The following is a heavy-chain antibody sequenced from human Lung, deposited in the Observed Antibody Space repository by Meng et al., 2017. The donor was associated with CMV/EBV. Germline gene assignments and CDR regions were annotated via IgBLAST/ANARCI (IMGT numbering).Heavy chain of an antibody. CDR2: IHSSGST. CDR1: VGSLSSGGYS. CDR3: ARASYGSGSPLGESWFDP. J-gene: IGHJ5*02. D-gene: IGHD3-10*01. Sequence: PPHPLSLTCTLAVGSLSSGGYSWSWIRQHPGKGLEWIGYIHSSGSTSYNPSLRSRLTISVDTSKNQFSLKLSSVTAADTAVYYCARASYGSGSPLGESWFDPWGQGTLVTVSS. V-gene: IGHV4-31*03.